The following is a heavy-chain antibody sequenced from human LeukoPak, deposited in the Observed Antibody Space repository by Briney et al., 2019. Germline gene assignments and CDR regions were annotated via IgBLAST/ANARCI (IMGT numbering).Heavy chain of an antibody. J-gene: IGHJ4*02. CDR3: ARLDSGTYRDY. V-gene: IGHV5-51*01. CDR2: IYPGDSDT. Sequence: GESLKISCKGSGYIFTSYWIGWVRQMPEKGLEWMRIIYPGDSDTRSSPSFQGQVTISADKSISTACLRWSSLKASDTAMYYCARLDSGTYRDYWGQGTLVTVSS. D-gene: IGHD1-26*01. CDR1: GYIFTSYW.